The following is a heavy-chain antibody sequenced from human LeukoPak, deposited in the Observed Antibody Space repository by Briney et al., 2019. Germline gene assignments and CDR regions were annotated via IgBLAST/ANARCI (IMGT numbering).Heavy chain of an antibody. CDR3: ARGSYGYHYYYYGMDV. CDR2: IIPIFGTA. V-gene: IGHV1-69*13. Sequence: ASVKVSCKASGGTFISYAISWVRQAPGQGLEWMGGIIPIFGTANYAQKFQGRVTITADESTSTAYMELSSLRSEDTAVYYCARGSYGYHYYYYGMDVWGQGTTVTVSS. J-gene: IGHJ6*02. CDR1: GGTFISYA. D-gene: IGHD5-18*01.